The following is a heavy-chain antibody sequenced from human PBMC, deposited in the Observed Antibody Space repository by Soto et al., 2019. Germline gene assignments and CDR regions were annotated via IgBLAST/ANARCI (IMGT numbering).Heavy chain of an antibody. CDR3: ANLARDAAAGYYFDY. CDR2: TRQDGGEK. V-gene: IGHV3-7*05. Sequence: PGGSLRLSCAASGFIFGDYWMSWIRQAPGKGLEWVANTRQDGGEKNFVDSVKGRFFISRDNAKNSLYLQMNSLRAEDTAVYYCANLARDAAAGYYFDYWGQGTLVNVSS. D-gene: IGHD6-13*01. J-gene: IGHJ4*02. CDR1: GFIFGDYW.